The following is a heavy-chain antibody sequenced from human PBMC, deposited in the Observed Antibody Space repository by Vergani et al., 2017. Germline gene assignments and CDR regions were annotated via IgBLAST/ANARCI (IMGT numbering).Heavy chain of an antibody. CDR3: ARAGYYYGSGREVYYYYYGMDV. Sequence: QVQLVQSGAEVKKPGSSVKVSCKASGGTFSSYAISWVRQAPGQGLEWMGRIIPIFGTANYAQKFQGRVTITADESTSTAYMELSSLRSEDTAVYYCARAGYYYGSGREVYYYYYGMDVWGQGTTVTVSS. D-gene: IGHD3-10*01. CDR1: GGTFSSYA. V-gene: IGHV1-69*18. J-gene: IGHJ6*02. CDR2: IIPIFGTA.